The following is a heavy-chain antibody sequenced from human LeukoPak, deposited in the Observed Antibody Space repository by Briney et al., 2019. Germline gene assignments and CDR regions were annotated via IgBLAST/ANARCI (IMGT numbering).Heavy chain of an antibody. CDR2: IKQDGSEK. Sequence: GGSLRLSCAASGFTFSSFWMSWVRQAPGKGLECVANIKQDGSEKYYVDSVKGRFAISRDNAKNSLYLQMNSLRAEDTALHYCARGTAAQWGQGTLVTVSS. J-gene: IGHJ4*02. V-gene: IGHV3-7*04. CDR3: ARGTAAQ. D-gene: IGHD6-6*01. CDR1: GFTFSSFW.